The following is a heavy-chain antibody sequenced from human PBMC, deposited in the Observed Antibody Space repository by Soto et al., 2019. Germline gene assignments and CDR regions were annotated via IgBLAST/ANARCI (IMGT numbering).Heavy chain of an antibody. Sequence: QITLKESGPTLVKPTQTLTLTCIFSGFSLRTSGVGVGWIRQPPGKALEWLGFIYWNDDKRYRPSLKSRLTITKDTSKNQVVLTMTNMDPVDTATYYCAKSGSSGWYGWFDTWGQGTLVTVSS. CDR2: IYWNDDK. CDR1: GFSLRTSGVG. V-gene: IGHV2-5*01. D-gene: IGHD6-19*01. CDR3: AKSGSSGWYGWFDT. J-gene: IGHJ5*02.